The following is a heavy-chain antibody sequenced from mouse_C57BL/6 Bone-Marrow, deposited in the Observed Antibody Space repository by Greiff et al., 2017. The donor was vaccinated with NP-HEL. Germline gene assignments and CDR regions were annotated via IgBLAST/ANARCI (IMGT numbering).Heavy chain of an antibody. Sequence: VQLQQSGAELVKPGASVKISCKASGYAFRSYWMNWVKERPGKGLEWIGQIYPGDGATKYNGKFKGKATLTADKSSSTAYMQVSSLTSEESAVYFGARGDYGSSRFGYAMDYWGQGTSVTVSS. CDR2: IYPGDGAT. CDR1: GYAFRSYW. J-gene: IGHJ4*01. D-gene: IGHD1-1*01. CDR3: ARGDYGSSRFGYAMDY. V-gene: IGHV1-80*01.